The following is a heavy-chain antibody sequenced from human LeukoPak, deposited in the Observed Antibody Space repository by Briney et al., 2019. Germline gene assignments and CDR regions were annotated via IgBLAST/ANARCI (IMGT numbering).Heavy chain of an antibody. J-gene: IGHJ3*02. Sequence: KPSETLSLTCTVSGGSISSSIYYWGWIRQPPGKGLEWIGSIYYSGSTYYNPSLKSRVTISVDTSKNQFSLKLSSVTAADTAVYYCARHAVVPAAMLVGAFDIWGQGTMVTVSS. CDR2: IYYSGST. CDR3: ARHAVVPAAMLVGAFDI. D-gene: IGHD2-2*01. V-gene: IGHV4-39*01. CDR1: GGSISSSIYY.